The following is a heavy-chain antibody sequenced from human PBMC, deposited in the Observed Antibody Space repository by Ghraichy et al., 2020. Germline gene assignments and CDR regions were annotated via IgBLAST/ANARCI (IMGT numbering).Heavy chain of an antibody. CDR1: GGSISSYY. Sequence: SETLSLTCTDSGGSISSYYWSWIRQPPGKGLEWIGYIYYSGSTNYNPSLKSRVTISVDTSKNQFSLKLSSVTAADTAVYYCARAGGQLEYYYYYGMDVWGQGTTVTVSS. CDR2: IYYSGST. D-gene: IGHD2-2*01. J-gene: IGHJ6*02. CDR3: ARAGGQLEYYYYYGMDV. V-gene: IGHV4-59*01.